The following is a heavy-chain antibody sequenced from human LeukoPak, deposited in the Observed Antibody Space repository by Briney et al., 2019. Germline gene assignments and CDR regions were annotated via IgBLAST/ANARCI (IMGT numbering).Heavy chain of an antibody. Sequence: SETLSVTRAVYGGSFSNYYWSWIRQPPGKGLEWIGEINHSGSTNYKPSLKSRVTISVDTSKNQFSLKLTYVTAADTAVYYCARGRKFITYYYDSRGYYYSYWGQGTLATLSS. CDR1: GGSFSNYY. V-gene: IGHV4-34*01. J-gene: IGHJ4*02. D-gene: IGHD3-22*01. CDR3: ARGRKFITYYYDSRGYYYSY. CDR2: INHSGST.